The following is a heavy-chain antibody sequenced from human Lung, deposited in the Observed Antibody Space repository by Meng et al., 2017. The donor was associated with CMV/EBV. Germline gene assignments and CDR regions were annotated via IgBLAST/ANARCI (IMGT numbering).Heavy chain of an antibody. D-gene: IGHD1-26*01. V-gene: IGHV3-74*01. CDR3: ARGVAEFLGWEMGH. CDR1: GVTISTHW. CDR2: MKSDENRI. J-gene: IGHJ4*02. Sequence: LVACGGGLDQLGGFLRLSGEGSGVTISTHWMHWARQVPGKGLEWVSRMKSDENRINYADSVKGRFTISRDNDKNTVYLQMNSLRAEDTAVYYCARGVAEFLGWEMGHWGQGTLVTVSS.